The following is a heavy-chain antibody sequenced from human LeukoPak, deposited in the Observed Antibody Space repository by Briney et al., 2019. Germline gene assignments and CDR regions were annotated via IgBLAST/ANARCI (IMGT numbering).Heavy chain of an antibody. J-gene: IGHJ4*02. CDR2: INWNGGST. Sequence: GGSLRLSCAASGFTFDDYGMSWVRQAPGKGLEWVSGINWNGGSTGYADSVKGRFTISRDNAKNSLYLQMNSLRAEDTALYYCARELYYDFWSGYYFYWGQGTLVTVSS. D-gene: IGHD3-3*01. CDR3: ARELYYDFWSGYYFY. CDR1: GFTFDDYG. V-gene: IGHV3-20*04.